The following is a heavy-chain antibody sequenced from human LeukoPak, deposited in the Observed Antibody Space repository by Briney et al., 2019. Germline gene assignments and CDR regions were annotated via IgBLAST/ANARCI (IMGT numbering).Heavy chain of an antibody. Sequence: SETLSLTCTVSGGSISSHYWSWIRQPPGKELEWIGYIYYSGSTNYNPSLKSRVTLSVDTSKSQFSLNLTSVTAADTAVYYCARLEYYYYYYMDVWGKGTTVTVSS. CDR1: GGSISSHY. D-gene: IGHD2/OR15-2a*01. J-gene: IGHJ6*03. CDR2: IYYSGST. CDR3: ARLEYYYYYYMDV. V-gene: IGHV4-59*08.